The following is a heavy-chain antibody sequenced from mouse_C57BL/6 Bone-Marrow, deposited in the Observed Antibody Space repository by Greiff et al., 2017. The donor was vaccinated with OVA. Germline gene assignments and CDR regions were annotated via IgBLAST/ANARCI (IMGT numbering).Heavy chain of an antibody. CDR3: ARSLYCNYVYFDV. Sequence: QVQLQQPGAELVKPGASVKLSCKASGYTFTSYWMHWVKQRPGQGLEWIGMIHPNSGSTNYNEKFKSKATLTVDKSSSTAYMQLSSLTSDDAAVYYCARSLYCNYVYFDVWGTGTTVTVSS. CDR1: GYTFTSYW. V-gene: IGHV1-64*01. D-gene: IGHD2-1*01. J-gene: IGHJ1*03. CDR2: IHPNSGST.